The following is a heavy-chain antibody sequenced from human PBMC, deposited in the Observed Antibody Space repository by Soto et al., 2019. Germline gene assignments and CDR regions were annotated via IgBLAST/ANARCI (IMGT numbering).Heavy chain of an antibody. CDR1: GFTFSAYA. Sequence: EVQLVESGGGLVQPGGSLRVSCAASGFTFSAYAMNWVRQAPGKGPEWVSGISGSAYESKYADSVKGRFTVSRDNSRNTLYLQMHSLRAEDTGVYYCAKDRTATFQYYFDYWGQGALITVSS. CDR3: AKDRTATFQYYFDY. D-gene: IGHD5-18*01. CDR2: ISGSAYES. V-gene: IGHV3-23*04. J-gene: IGHJ4*02.